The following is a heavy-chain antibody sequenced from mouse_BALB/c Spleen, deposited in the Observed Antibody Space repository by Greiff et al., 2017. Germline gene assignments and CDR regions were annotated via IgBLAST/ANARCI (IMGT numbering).Heavy chain of an antibody. Sequence: QVHVKQSGAELVRPGSSVKISCKASGYAFSSYWMNWVKQRPGQGLEWIGQIYPGDGDTNYNGKFKGKATLTADKSSSTAYMQLSSPTSEDSAVYYCARGDGYYASYYAMDYWGQGTSVTVSS. V-gene: IGHV1-80*01. CDR1: GYAFSSYW. CDR3: ARGDGYYASYYAMDY. D-gene: IGHD2-3*01. CDR2: IYPGDGDT. J-gene: IGHJ4*01.